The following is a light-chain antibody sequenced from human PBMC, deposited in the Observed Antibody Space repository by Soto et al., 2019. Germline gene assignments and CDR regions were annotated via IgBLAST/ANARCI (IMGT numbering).Light chain of an antibody. J-gene: IGLJ2*01. CDR2: GNN. CDR3: QSHDSSLSGSV. CDR1: SSNIGAGYD. Sequence: QAVVTQPPSVSGAPGQRVTISCTGSSSNIGAGYDVHWYQQLPGTAPKLLIYGNNNRPSGVPDRFSGSKSGTSASLAITGLQAEDEADYYCQSHDSSLSGSVFGGGTKLTV. V-gene: IGLV1-40*01.